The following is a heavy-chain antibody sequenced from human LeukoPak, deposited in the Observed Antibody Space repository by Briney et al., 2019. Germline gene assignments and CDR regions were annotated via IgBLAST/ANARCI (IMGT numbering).Heavy chain of an antibody. J-gene: IGHJ5*02. D-gene: IGHD6-6*01. CDR3: ARQAKLIAARPWWFDP. Sequence: ASVKVSCKASVYTFTSYDINWVGQATGQGREGMGWMNPNSGNTGYAQNFQGRVTITRNTSISTAYMELSSPRSEDTAVYYCARQAKLIAARPWWFDPWGQGTLVTVSS. V-gene: IGHV1-8*01. CDR1: VYTFTSYD. CDR2: MNPNSGNT.